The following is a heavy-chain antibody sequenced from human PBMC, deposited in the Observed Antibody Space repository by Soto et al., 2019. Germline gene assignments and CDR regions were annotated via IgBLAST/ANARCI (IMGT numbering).Heavy chain of an antibody. Sequence: QVQLVESGGGVVQPGRSLRLSCAASGFTFRSYGMHWVRQAPGKGLEWVAVISYDGSTKYYADSVKGRFTISRDNSKNTLYLQMNSLRAEDTAVYYCAKGGVGSTSNAFDIWGQGTMVTVSS. D-gene: IGHD1-26*01. J-gene: IGHJ3*02. V-gene: IGHV3-30*18. CDR1: GFTFRSYG. CDR2: ISYDGSTK. CDR3: AKGGVGSTSNAFDI.